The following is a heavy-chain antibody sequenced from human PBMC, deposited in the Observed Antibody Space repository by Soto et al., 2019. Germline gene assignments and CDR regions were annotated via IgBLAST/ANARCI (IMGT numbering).Heavy chain of an antibody. D-gene: IGHD3-16*02. Sequence: GGSLRLSCAASGFTFSSYGMHWVRQAPGKGLEWVAVISYDGSNKYYADSVKGRFTISRDNSKNTPYLQMNSLRAEDTAVYYCAKDRVSPFTYVWGSYRYTGGMDVWGQGTTVTVSS. J-gene: IGHJ6*02. CDR3: AKDRVSPFTYVWGSYRYTGGMDV. CDR2: ISYDGSNK. V-gene: IGHV3-30*18. CDR1: GFTFSSYG.